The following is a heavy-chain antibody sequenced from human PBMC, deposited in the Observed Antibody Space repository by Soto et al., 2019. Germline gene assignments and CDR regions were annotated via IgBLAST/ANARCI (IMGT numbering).Heavy chain of an antibody. CDR1: GGSISTYY. CDR3: ARGGGSSYIAY. J-gene: IGHJ4*02. V-gene: IGHV4-59*01. CDR2: IYYSDNT. D-gene: IGHD1-26*01. Sequence: SETLSLTCTVSGGSISTYYWSWIRQPPGQGLEWIGYIYYSDNTNYNPSLNNRVTMSLDTSKNQFSLNLRSVTAADTAVYYCARGGGSSYIAYWGQGTLVTVSS.